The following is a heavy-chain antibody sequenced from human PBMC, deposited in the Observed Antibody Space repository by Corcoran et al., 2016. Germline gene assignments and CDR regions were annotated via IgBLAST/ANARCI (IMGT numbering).Heavy chain of an antibody. D-gene: IGHD3-3*01. J-gene: IGHJ4*02. V-gene: IGHV3-33*01. Sequence: QVQLVESGGGVVQPGRSLRLSCAASGFTFSSYGMHWVRQATGKGLEWVAVIWYDGSNKYYADSVKGRVTISRDNSKNTLYLQMNSLSAEYTAVYYCARDVYYYFSRGDYWGQGTLDTVSS. CDR1: GFTFSSYG. CDR2: IWYDGSNK. CDR3: ARDVYYYFSRGDY.